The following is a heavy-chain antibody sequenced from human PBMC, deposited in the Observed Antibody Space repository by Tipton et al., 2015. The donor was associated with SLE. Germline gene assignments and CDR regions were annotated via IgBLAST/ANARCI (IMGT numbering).Heavy chain of an antibody. CDR2: INHSGST. CDR3: ARGGFDP. V-gene: IGHV4-34*01. J-gene: IGHJ5*02. CDR1: GGSFSGYY. Sequence: LRLSCAVYGGSFSGYYWSWIRQPPGKGLEWIGEINHSGSTNYNPSLKSRVTISVDTSKNQFSLKLSSVTAADTAVYYCARGGFDPWGQGTLVTVSS.